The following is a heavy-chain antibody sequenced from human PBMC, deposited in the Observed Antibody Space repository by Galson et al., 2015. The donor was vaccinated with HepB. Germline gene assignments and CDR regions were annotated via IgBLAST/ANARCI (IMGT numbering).Heavy chain of an antibody. CDR1: GYTLTELS. CDR2: IISVLGTA. V-gene: IGHV1-69*13. J-gene: IGHJ5*02. Sequence: SVKVFCKVSGYTLTELSMHWVRQAPGQGLEWMGGIISVLGTANYAQKFQGRVTITADEATSTAYMELSSLRSEVTAIYYCAREPYGDPYNWFDPWGQGTLVIVSS. D-gene: IGHD4-17*01. CDR3: AREPYGDPYNWFDP.